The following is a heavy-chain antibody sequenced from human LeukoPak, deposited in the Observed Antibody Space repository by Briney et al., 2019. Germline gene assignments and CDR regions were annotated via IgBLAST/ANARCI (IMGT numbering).Heavy chain of an antibody. J-gene: IGHJ4*02. V-gene: IGHV3-49*03. CDR2: IRSKAYGGTT. CDR3: ASWGLYSSSGFDY. CDR1: GFTFGDYA. Sequence: PGGSLRLSCTASGFTFGDYAMSWFRQAPGKGLEWVGFIRSKAYGGTTEYAASVKGRFTISRDDSKSIAYLQMNSLKTEDTAVYYCASWGLYSSSGFDYWGQGTLVTVSS. D-gene: IGHD6-6*01.